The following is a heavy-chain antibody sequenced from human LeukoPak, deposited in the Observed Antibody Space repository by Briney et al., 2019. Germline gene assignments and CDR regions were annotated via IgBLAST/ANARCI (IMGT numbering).Heavy chain of an antibody. CDR1: GGSFSGYY. Sequence: SETLSLTCAVYGGSFSGYYWSWIHQPPGKGLEWIGEINHSGSTNYNPSLKSRVTISVDTSKNQFSLKLSSVTAADTAVYYCARGLGYCSSTSCSYYGMDVWGQGTTVTVSS. CDR3: ARGLGYCSSTSCSYYGMDV. D-gene: IGHD2-2*01. CDR2: INHSGST. J-gene: IGHJ6*02. V-gene: IGHV4-34*01.